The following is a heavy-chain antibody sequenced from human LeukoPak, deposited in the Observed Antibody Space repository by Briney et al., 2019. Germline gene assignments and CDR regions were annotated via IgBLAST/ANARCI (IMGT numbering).Heavy chain of an antibody. CDR3: ARGKPELYYYDSSGYQTEGPLDY. Sequence: GESLKISCKASGYTFTSYYMHWVRQAPGQGLEWMGIINPSGGSTSYAQKFQGRVTMTRDTSTSTVYMELSSLRSEDTAVYYCARGKPELYYYDSSGYQTEGPLDYWGQGTLVTVSS. J-gene: IGHJ4*02. CDR1: GYTFTSYY. D-gene: IGHD3-22*01. V-gene: IGHV1-46*01. CDR2: INPSGGST.